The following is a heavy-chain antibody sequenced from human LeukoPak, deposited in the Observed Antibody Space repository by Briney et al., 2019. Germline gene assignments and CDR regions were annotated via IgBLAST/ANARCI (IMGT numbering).Heavy chain of an antibody. D-gene: IGHD2-15*01. Sequence: GASVKVSCKASGYTFTGHYPHWVRQAPGQRLEWMGWINPNSGGTNYAQKFQGRVTMTRDTPVTTSYMELSRLASDDTAVYYCARDNAEGFCSGGTCYGDAFDLWGQGTMITVSS. CDR3: ARDNAEGFCSGGTCYGDAFDL. CDR2: INPNSGGT. J-gene: IGHJ3*01. V-gene: IGHV1-2*02. CDR1: GYTFTGHY.